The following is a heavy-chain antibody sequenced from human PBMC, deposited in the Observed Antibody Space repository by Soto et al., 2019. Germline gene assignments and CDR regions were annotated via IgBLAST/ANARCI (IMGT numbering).Heavy chain of an antibody. CDR1: GFTFSSYA. CDR3: ARADYEILTGSYAMDV. CDR2: VSTNGAT. Sequence: GSLRLSCAASGFTFSSYAMSWIRQPAGKGLEWIGRVSTNGATNYNPSLESRVTMSVDTSKNQFSLKLTSVTAADTAVYFCARADYEILTGSYAMDVWGQGTTVTVSS. V-gene: IGHV4-4*07. J-gene: IGHJ6*02. D-gene: IGHD3-9*01.